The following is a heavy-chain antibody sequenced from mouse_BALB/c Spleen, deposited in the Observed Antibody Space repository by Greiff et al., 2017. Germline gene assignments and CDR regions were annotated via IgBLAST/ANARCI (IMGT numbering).Heavy chain of an antibody. CDR2: ISSGSSTI. CDR1: GFTFSSFG. V-gene: IGHV5-17*02. J-gene: IGHJ3*01. D-gene: IGHD2-4*01. Sequence: EVKLMESGGGLVQPGGSLKLSCAASGFTFSSFGMHWVRQAPEKGLEWVAYISSGSSTIYYADTVKGRFTISRDNPKNTLFLQMTSLRSEDTAMYYCARSGITTVWFAYWGQGTLVTVSA. CDR3: ARSGITTVWFAY.